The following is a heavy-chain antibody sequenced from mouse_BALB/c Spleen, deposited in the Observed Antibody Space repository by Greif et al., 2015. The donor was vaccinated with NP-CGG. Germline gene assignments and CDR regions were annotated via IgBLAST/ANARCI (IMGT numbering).Heavy chain of an antibody. J-gene: IGHJ2*01. CDR2: INPSNGGA. Sequence: QVQLQQSGAELVKPGASVKLSCEASGYTFISYYMYWVKQRPGQGLEWIGEINPSNGGANLNEKFKSKATLTVDKSSSTAYMQLSSLTSEDSAVYFCTRGRRRDFDFWGQGTTLTVSS. CDR1: GYTFISYY. D-gene: IGHD1-2*01. CDR3: TRGRRRDFDF. V-gene: IGHV1S81*02.